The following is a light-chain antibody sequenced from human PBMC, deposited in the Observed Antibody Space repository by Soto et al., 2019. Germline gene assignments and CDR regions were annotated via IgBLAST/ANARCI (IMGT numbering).Light chain of an antibody. J-gene: IGLJ1*01. CDR3: SSFTSSRIYV. CDR2: EVS. Sequence: QSALTQPASVSGSPGQSITISCTGTSRDVGGYNYVSWFQLHPGKAPKLMVYEVSNRPSGISSRFSGSKSGNTASLTISGLQAEDEADYYCSSFTSSRIYVFGTGTKLTVL. V-gene: IGLV2-14*01. CDR1: SRDVGGYNY.